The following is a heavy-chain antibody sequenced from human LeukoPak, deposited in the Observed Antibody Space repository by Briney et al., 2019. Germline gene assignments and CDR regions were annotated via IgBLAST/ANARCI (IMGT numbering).Heavy chain of an antibody. CDR3: AKDMGLTLAAADY. CDR2: ISWNSGSI. D-gene: IGHD6-13*01. CDR1: GFTFDDYA. Sequence: GGSLRLSCAASGFTFDDYAMHWVRQAPGKGLEWVSGISWNSGSIGYADSVKGRFTISRDNAKNSLYLQMNSLRAEDTALYYCAKDMGLTLAAADYWGQGTLVTVSS. V-gene: IGHV3-9*01. J-gene: IGHJ4*02.